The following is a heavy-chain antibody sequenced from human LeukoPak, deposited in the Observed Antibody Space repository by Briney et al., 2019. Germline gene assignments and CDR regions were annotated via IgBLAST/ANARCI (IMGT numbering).Heavy chain of an antibody. D-gene: IGHD3-10*01. J-gene: IGHJ4*02. Sequence: GASVKVSCKASGGTFSSYAISWVRQAPGQGLEWMGGIIPIFGTANYAQKFQGRVTITAEKSTSTAYMELSSLRSEDTAVYYCARDPVRGLDYWGQGTLVTVSS. CDR3: ARDPVRGLDY. CDR2: IIPIFGTA. CDR1: GGTFSSYA. V-gene: IGHV1-69*06.